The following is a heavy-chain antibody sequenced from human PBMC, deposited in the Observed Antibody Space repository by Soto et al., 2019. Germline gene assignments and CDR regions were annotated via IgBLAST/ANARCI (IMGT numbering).Heavy chain of an antibody. D-gene: IGHD3-3*01. CDR2: IYYSGST. CDR1: GGSISSSSYY. Sequence: SETLSLTCTASGGSISSSSYYWGWIRQPPGKGLEWIGSIYYSGSTYYNPSLKSRVTISVDTSKNQFSLKLSSVTAADTAVYYCASFTIFGVVISKYYFDYWGQGTLVTVSS. V-gene: IGHV4-39*01. CDR3: ASFTIFGVVISKYYFDY. J-gene: IGHJ4*02.